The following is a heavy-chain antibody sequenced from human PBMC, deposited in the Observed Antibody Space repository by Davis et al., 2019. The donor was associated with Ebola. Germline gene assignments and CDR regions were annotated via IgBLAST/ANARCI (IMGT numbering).Heavy chain of an antibody. CDR1: GYSFTNYW. Sequence: GESLKISCKGSGYSFTNYWIGRVRQMPGKGLEWVGIIYPGDSDTRYSPSFQGQVTISADKSISTAYLQWSSLKASDTAMYYCARGTGYSSSWYDFGYWGQGTLVTVSS. J-gene: IGHJ4*02. CDR2: IYPGDSDT. V-gene: IGHV5-51*01. CDR3: ARGTGYSSSWYDFGY. D-gene: IGHD6-13*01.